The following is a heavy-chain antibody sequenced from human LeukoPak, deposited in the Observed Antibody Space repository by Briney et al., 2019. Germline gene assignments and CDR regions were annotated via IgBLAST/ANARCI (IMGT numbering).Heavy chain of an antibody. Sequence: SETPSLACAVYGGSFSGYYWSWIRQPPGKGLEWIGEINHSGSTNYNPSLKSRVTISVDKSKNQFSLKLSSVTAADTAVYYCASLMTLDAFDIWGQGTMVTVSS. CDR1: GGSFSGYY. D-gene: IGHD3-9*01. V-gene: IGHV4-34*01. J-gene: IGHJ3*02. CDR3: ASLMTLDAFDI. CDR2: INHSGST.